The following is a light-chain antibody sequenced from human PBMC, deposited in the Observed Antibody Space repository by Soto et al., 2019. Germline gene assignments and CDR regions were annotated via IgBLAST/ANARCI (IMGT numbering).Light chain of an antibody. J-gene: IGKJ5*01. CDR3: QQYNNWIT. Sequence: EIVMTQSPTTLSVSPGERATLSCRASQSVSSNLAWYQQKPGQAPRLLIYGASTRATGIPARFSGSGSGTELTPTISSLQSEDFAVYYCQQYNNWITFGLGPRLESK. V-gene: IGKV3-15*01. CDR1: QSVSSN. CDR2: GAS.